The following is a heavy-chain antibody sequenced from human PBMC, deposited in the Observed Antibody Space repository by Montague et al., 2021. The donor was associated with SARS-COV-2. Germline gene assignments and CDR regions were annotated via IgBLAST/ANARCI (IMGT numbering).Heavy chain of an antibody. D-gene: IGHD3-9*01. J-gene: IGHJ3*01. CDR2: IYWDDDK. Sequence: PALVKPTQTPTLTCTFSGFSLYTSGVGVGWIRQPPGKALEWLALIYWDDDKRYTPSVKTRLTITKDTFENQVVLTMANMHPVDTATYYCVKLGYDLLTGYYDAFDVWGPGTLVTVSS. V-gene: IGHV2-5*02. CDR3: VKLGYDLLTGYYDAFDV. CDR1: GFSLYTSGVG.